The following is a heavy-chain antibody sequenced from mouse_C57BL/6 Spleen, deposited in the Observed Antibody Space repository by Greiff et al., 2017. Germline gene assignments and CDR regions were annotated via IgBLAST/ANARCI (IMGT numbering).Heavy chain of an antibody. Sequence: DVQLQESGGGLVKPGGSLKLSCAASGFTFSSYAMSWVRQTPEKRLEWVATISDGGSYTYYPDNVKGRFTISRDNAKNNLYLQMSHLKSEDTAMYYCARDYYGDYFDYWGQGTTLTVSS. V-gene: IGHV5-4*01. D-gene: IGHD1-1*01. CDR1: GFTFSSYA. CDR3: ARDYYGDYFDY. CDR2: ISDGGSYT. J-gene: IGHJ2*01.